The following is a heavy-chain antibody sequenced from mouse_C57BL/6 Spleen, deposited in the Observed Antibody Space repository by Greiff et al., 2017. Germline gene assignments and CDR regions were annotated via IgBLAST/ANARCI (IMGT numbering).Heavy chain of an antibody. J-gene: IGHJ4*01. V-gene: IGHV5-17*01. CDR3: ARRDYYGSTFMDY. Sequence: EVKVVESGGGLVKPGGSLKLSCAASGFTFSDYGMHWVRQAPEKGLEWVAYISSGSSTIYYAGTVKGRFTISRDNAKNTLFLQMTSLRSEDTAMYYCARRDYYGSTFMDYWGQGTSVTVSS. CDR1: GFTFSDYG. CDR2: ISSGSSTI. D-gene: IGHD1-1*01.